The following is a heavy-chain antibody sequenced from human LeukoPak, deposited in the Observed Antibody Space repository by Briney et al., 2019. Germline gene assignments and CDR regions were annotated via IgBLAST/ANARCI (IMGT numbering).Heavy chain of an antibody. J-gene: IGHJ6*03. D-gene: IGHD5-18*01. CDR1: GFTFSSYG. CDR3: ARGADEYTYGTWGLYYMDV. CDR2: IRYDGSNK. V-gene: IGHV3-30*02. Sequence: GGSLRLSCAASGFTFSSYGMHWVRQAPGKGLEWVAFIRYDGSNKYYADSVKGRFTISRDNSKNTLYLQMNSLRAEDTAVYYCARGADEYTYGTWGLYYMDVWGKGTTVTVSS.